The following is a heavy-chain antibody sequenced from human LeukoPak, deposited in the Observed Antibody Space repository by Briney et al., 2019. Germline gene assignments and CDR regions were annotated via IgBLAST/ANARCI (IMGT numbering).Heavy chain of an antibody. V-gene: IGHV1-69*13. CDR1: GGTFSSYA. J-gene: IGHJ4*02. CDR3: ARGPQVTDGSGSYPLDY. Sequence: ASVKVSCKASGGTFSSYAISWVRQAPGQGLEWMGGIIPIFGTANYAQKFQGRVTITADESTSTAYMELSSLRSEDTAVYYCARGPQVTDGSGSYPLDYWGQGTLVTVSS. CDR2: IIPIFGTA. D-gene: IGHD3-10*01.